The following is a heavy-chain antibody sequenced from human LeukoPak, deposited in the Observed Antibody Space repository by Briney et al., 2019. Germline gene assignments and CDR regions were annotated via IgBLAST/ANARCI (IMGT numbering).Heavy chain of an antibody. D-gene: IGHD6-6*01. CDR2: IIPIFGTA. CDR3: ARDSSSSSLYWYFDL. V-gene: IGHV1-69*13. CDR1: GGTFSSYA. J-gene: IGHJ2*01. Sequence: ASVKVSCKASGGTFSSYAISWVRQAPGQGLEWMGGIIPIFGTANYAQKFQGRVTITADESTSTAYMELSSLRSEDTAVYYCARDSSSSSLYWYFDLWGRGTLVTVSS.